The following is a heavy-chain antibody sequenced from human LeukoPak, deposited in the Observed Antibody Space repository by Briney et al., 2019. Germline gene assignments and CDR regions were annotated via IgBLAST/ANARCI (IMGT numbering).Heavy chain of an antibody. CDR1: GFTFSTYA. D-gene: IGHD1-14*01. J-gene: IGHJ3*01. CDR3: AKRITVVARDAFDF. CDR2: ISGSGGST. V-gene: IGHV3-23*01. Sequence: GGSLRLSCAASGFTFSTYAMSWVRQAPGKGLEWVSSISGSGGSTFYADSVKGRFTISRDNSKNTLYPQMNSLRVEDTAIYYCAKRITVVARDAFDFWGQGTMVTVSS.